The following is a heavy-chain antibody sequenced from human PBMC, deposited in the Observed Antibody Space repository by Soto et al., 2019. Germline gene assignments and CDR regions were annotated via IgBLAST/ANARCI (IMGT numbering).Heavy chain of an antibody. D-gene: IGHD4-17*01. Sequence: PGGSLRLSCAASGFTFSSYSMNWVRQAPGKGLEWVSYISSSSSTIYYADSVKGRFTISRDNAKNSLYLQMNGLRAEDTAVYYCARDRYGDYVADIWGQGTMVTVSS. V-gene: IGHV3-48*01. CDR3: ARDRYGDYVADI. J-gene: IGHJ3*02. CDR2: ISSSSSTI. CDR1: GFTFSSYS.